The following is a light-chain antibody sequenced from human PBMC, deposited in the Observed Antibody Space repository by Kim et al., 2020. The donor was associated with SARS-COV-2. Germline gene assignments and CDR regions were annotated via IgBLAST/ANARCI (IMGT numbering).Light chain of an antibody. V-gene: IGLV3-19*01. CDR3: NSRDSSGNHYV. J-gene: IGLJ1*01. Sequence: SYELTRDPAVSVALGQTVRITCQGDSLRSYYASWYQQKPGQAPVLVIYGKNNRPSGISDRFSGSSSGNTASLTITGAQAEDEADYYCNSRDSSGNHYVFGTGTKVTVL. CDR1: SLRSYY. CDR2: GKN.